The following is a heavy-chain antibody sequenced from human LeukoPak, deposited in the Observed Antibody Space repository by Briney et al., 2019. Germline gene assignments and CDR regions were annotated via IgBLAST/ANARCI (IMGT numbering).Heavy chain of an antibody. CDR1: GFTISSSY. CDR2: IYRGDKT. J-gene: IGHJ4*02. V-gene: IGHV3-53*01. D-gene: IGHD2-2*01. Sequence: GESLRLSCAASGFTISSSYMSWLRQAPGKGLEWVSVIYRGDKTYYADSVKGRFTISRDSSRNTLYLQLNSLRAEDTAIYYCARESNTGCHFDYWGQGTLVIVSS. CDR3: ARESNTGCHFDY.